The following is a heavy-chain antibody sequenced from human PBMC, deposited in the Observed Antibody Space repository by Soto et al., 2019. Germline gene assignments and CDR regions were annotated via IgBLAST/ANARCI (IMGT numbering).Heavy chain of an antibody. CDR2: ISYDGSNK. J-gene: IGHJ6*02. CDR1: GFTFSSYG. V-gene: IGHV3-30*18. CDR3: AKDREPRGRYCSGGSCYSDYYYGMDV. Sequence: GGSLRLSCAASGFTFSSYGMHWVRQAPGKGLEWVAVISYDGSNKYYADSVKGRFTISRDNSKNTLYLQMNSLRAEDTAVYYCAKDREPRGRYCSGGSCYSDYYYGMDVWGQGTTVTAP. D-gene: IGHD2-15*01.